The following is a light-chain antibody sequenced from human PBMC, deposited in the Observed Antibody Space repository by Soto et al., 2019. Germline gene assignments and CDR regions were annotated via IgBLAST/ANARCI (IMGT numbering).Light chain of an antibody. V-gene: IGKV1-39*01. CDR1: QSISRY. Sequence: DIQMTQSPSSLSASVGDRVTITCRASQSISRYLNWYQQKPGKAPDLLIYAASNLQSGVPSRFSGSGSGTDFTLTIISLQPDDLATYYCQQTYRALWTFGQGTKVEIK. J-gene: IGKJ1*01. CDR3: QQTYRALWT. CDR2: AAS.